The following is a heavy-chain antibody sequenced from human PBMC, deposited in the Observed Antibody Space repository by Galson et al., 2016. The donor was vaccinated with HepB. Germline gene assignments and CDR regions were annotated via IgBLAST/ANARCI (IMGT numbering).Heavy chain of an antibody. D-gene: IGHD2-15*01. Sequence: SLRLSRAASGFIFSNYAMSWVRQAPGKGLEWVLGITGSGGHTYYADSVKGRLTISRDNSKNTLYLQMNSLRAEDTAVYYCAKDEDFSRSWFYPDYWGQGTLVTVSS. V-gene: IGHV3-23*01. CDR3: AKDEDFSRSWFYPDY. J-gene: IGHJ4*02. CDR2: ITGSGGHT. CDR1: GFIFSNYA.